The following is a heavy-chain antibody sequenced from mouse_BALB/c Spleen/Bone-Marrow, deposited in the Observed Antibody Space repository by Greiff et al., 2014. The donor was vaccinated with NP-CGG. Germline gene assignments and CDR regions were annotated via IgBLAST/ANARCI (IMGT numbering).Heavy chain of an antibody. Sequence: SKNLSITCTVSGFSFTTYGVHWVRQSPGKGLEWLGVIWTGGSTDYNAAFISRLTISKDNSKSQVFFEMNSLQANDTAIYYCARNHRGYYFDYWGQGTALTVSS. CDR3: ARNHRGYYFDY. V-gene: IGHV2-2*02. D-gene: IGHD3-1*01. CDR1: GFSFTTYG. J-gene: IGHJ2*01. CDR2: IWTGGST.